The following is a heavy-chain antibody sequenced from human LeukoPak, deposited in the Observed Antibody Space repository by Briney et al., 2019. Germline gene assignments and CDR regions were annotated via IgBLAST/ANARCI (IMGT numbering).Heavy chain of an antibody. CDR2: ISAYNGNT. D-gene: IGHD3-10*01. Sequence: ASVKVSCKASGYTFTSYGISWVRQAPGQGLEWMGWISAYNGNTNYAQKLQGRVTMTTDTSTSTAYMELRSLRSDDTAVYYCARDSRRTNYYGSGSDYWGQGTLVTVSS. CDR1: GYTFTSYG. V-gene: IGHV1-18*01. CDR3: ARDSRRTNYYGSGSDY. J-gene: IGHJ4*02.